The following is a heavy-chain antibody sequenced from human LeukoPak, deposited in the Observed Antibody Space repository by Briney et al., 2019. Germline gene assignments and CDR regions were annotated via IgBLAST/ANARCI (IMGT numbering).Heavy chain of an antibody. CDR3: ARDSAPYDSSGYSGY. Sequence: GGSLRLSCAASGFTFSSYSMNWVRQAPGKGLEWVSSISSSSSYIYYADSVKGRFTISRDNAKNSLYPQMNSLRAEDTAVYYCARDSAPYDSSGYSGYWGQGTLVTVSS. V-gene: IGHV3-21*01. CDR1: GFTFSSYS. D-gene: IGHD3-22*01. J-gene: IGHJ4*02. CDR2: ISSSSSYI.